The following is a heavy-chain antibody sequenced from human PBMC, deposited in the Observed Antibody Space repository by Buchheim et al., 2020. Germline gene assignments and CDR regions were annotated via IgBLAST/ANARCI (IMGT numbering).Heavy chain of an antibody. Sequence: QVQLVQSGAEVKKPGASVKVSCKASGYSFTSYAVQWVRQAPGQRLEWMGWINAGNGKTKYSQNFPDRVTITRDTPASTAYMELSSLGSEDTAVYYCARGRWVATTASYYFDYWGQGTL. CDR3: ARGRWVATTASYYFDY. CDR1: GYSFTSYA. D-gene: IGHD5-12*01. V-gene: IGHV1-3*01. J-gene: IGHJ4*02. CDR2: INAGNGKT.